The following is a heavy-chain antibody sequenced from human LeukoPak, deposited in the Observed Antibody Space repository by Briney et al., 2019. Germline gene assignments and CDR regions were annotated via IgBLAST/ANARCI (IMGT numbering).Heavy chain of an antibody. D-gene: IGHD3-16*01. V-gene: IGHV1-18*01. CDR2: ISAYNGNT. CDR1: GYTFTSYG. J-gene: IGHJ6*03. CDR3: ARFTGGFGANGTYYYYMDV. Sequence: ASVKVSCKASGYTFTSYGISWVRQAPGQGLEWMGWISAYNGNTNYAQKLQGRVTMTTDTSTSTAYMELRSLRSDDTAVYYCARFTGGFGANGTYYYYMDVWGKGTTVTVSS.